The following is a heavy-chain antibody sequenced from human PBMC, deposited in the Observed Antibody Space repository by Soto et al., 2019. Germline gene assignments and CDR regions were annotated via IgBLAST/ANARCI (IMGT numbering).Heavy chain of an antibody. J-gene: IGHJ4*02. V-gene: IGHV3-23*01. CDR1: GFSFSTHA. CDR2: IANSGGGT. CDR3: AKGRSNLVVVVAVDY. D-gene: IGHD2-15*01. Sequence: EVQLLESGGGLVQPGGSLRLSCAASGFSFSTHAVSWVRQAPGKGLEWVSTIANSGGGTYYADSVKGRFTISRDNSKNMLYLQINSLRVEDTAVYYCAKGRSNLVVVVAVDYWGQGTLVTVSS.